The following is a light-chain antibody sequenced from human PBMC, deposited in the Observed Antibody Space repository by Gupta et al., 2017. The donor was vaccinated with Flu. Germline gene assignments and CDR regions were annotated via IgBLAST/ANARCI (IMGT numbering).Light chain of an antibody. J-gene: IGKJ2*01. CDR1: QSVNNNL. Sequence: EIVLTQSPGTLSLSPGERATLSCRASQSVNNNLLTWYQQKPGQAPRLLIYGASSRATGIPDRFSGSGSGTDFTLTIRRLEPEDFAVYHCQHYGSSVYTFGQGTKLEIK. CDR3: QHYGSSVYT. V-gene: IGKV3-20*01. CDR2: GAS.